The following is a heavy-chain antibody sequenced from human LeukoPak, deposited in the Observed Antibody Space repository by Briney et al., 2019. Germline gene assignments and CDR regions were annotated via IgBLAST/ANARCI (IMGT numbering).Heavy chain of an antibody. J-gene: IGHJ4*01. V-gene: IGHV4-39*01. CDR3: ARHHQSSPWKYYFDC. CDR2: IYYSGTT. Sequence: SETLCLTCTVSGGSISSSSYYWGWIRQPPGKGLEWTASIYYSGTTSYNPSLQSRVSLSVDTSNNQFSLNLTSVTAADTAVYYCARHHQSSPWKYYFDCWGQGTLVTVSS. D-gene: IGHD1-1*01. CDR1: GGSISSSSYY.